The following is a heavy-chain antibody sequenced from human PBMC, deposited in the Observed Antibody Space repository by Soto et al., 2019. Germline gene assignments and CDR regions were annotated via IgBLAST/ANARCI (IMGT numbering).Heavy chain of an antibody. CDR3: ARSRGGYFDY. CDR1: GVSISSYY. CDR2: IYYSGST. Sequence: QVQLQESGPGLVKPSETLSLTCTVSGVSISSYYWSWIRQPPGKGLEWIGYIYYSGSTNYNPSLKSRVTIXXGTSKDQFSLKLSSVTAADTAVYYWARSRGGYFDYWGQGTLVTVSS. D-gene: IGHD3-22*01. J-gene: IGHJ4*02. V-gene: IGHV4-59*01.